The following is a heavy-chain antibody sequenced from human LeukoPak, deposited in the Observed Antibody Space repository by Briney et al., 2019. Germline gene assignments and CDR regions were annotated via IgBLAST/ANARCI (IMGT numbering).Heavy chain of an antibody. CDR2: ISGSGGST. J-gene: IGHJ4*02. CDR1: GFTFSSYA. D-gene: IGHD2-15*01. Sequence: GGSLRLSCAASGFTFSSYAMSWVRQAPGNGLEWVSAISGSGGSTYYADSVKGRFTISRDNSKNTLYLQMNSLRAEDTAVYYCAKGSYCSGGSCYSAGGYWGQGTLVTVSS. CDR3: AKGSYCSGGSCYSAGGY. V-gene: IGHV3-23*01.